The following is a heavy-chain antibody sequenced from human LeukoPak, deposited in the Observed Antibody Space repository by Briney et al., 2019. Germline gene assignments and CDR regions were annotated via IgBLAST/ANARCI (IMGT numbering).Heavy chain of an antibody. CDR3: ARENTITGAVAAFDS. CDR2: INPSVGST. J-gene: IGHJ4*02. CDR1: GYTFTSYD. V-gene: IGHV1-46*01. D-gene: IGHD6-19*01. Sequence: AASVKVSCKASGYTFTSYDMHWVRQAPGQGLEWMGIINPSVGSTSYAQKFQGRVTMTRDTSTSTVYMEVSSLRSEDTAVYYCARENTITGAVAAFDSWGQGTLVTVSS.